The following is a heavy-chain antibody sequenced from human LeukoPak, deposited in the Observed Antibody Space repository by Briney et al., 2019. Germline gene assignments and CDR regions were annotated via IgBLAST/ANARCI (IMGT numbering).Heavy chain of an antibody. CDR1: GFTFSSYS. J-gene: IGHJ4*02. Sequence: PGGSLRLSCAASGFTFSSYSMNWVRQAPGRGLEWVSYISSSSSTIYYADSVKGRFTISRDNAKNSLYLQMNSLRAEDTAVYYCARESSGYDWDYWGQGTLVTVSS. CDR3: ARESSGYDWDY. D-gene: IGHD5-12*01. V-gene: IGHV3-48*04. CDR2: ISSSSSTI.